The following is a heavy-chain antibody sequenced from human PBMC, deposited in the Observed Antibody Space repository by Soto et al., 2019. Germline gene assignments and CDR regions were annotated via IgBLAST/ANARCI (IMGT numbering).Heavy chain of an antibody. CDR1: GFTFSSSG. CDR3: ARGGASPDS. CDR2: IWYDGSNK. J-gene: IGHJ5*01. Sequence: QVQLVESGGGVVQPGRSLRLSCVASGFTFSSSGMHWVRQAPGKGLEWVAVIWYDGSNKYYADSVKGRFTISRDNPKNTLYLQMNSLGAEDMAMYYCARGGASPDSWGQGSLVTVSS. V-gene: IGHV3-33*01.